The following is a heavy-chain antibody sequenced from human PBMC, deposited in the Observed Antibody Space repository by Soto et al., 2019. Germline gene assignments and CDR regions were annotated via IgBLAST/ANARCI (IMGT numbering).Heavy chain of an antibody. J-gene: IGHJ6*04. D-gene: IGHD2-8*01. Sequence: EVQLVESGGGLVQPGGSLRLSCVASGFTVSNNYMTWVRQAPGKGLEWVSNMYSGGGTYYTESVKGRFTISRDSSTNTLYLQRDNVRAEDTAVYYCARDPGVNWAWGKGTTVTVSS. CDR3: ARDPGVNWA. V-gene: IGHV3-66*01. CDR1: GFTVSNNY. CDR2: MYSGGGT.